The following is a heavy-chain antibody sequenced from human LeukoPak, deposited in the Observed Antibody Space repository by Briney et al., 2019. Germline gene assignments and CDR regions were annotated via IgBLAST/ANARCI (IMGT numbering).Heavy chain of an antibody. V-gene: IGHV1-69*05. Sequence: ASVKVSCKASGGTFSSYAISWVRQAPGQGLEWMGRIIPIFGTANYAQKFQGRVTVTTDESTSTAYMELSSLKSEDTAVYYCARTRDGYNFLGYYFDYWGQGTLVTVSS. D-gene: IGHD5-24*01. CDR3: ARTRDGYNFLGYYFDY. CDR2: IIPIFGTA. CDR1: GGTFSSYA. J-gene: IGHJ4*02.